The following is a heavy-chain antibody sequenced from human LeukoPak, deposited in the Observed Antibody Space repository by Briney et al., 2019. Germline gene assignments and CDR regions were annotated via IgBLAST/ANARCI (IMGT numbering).Heavy chain of an antibody. Sequence: PGGSLRLSCITSGFIFGSYAMSWVREAPGKGLEWVSSISSSSSYIYYADSVKGRFTISRDNAKNSLYLQMNSLRAEDTAVYYCARSYDFDYWGQGTLVTVSS. CDR1: GFIFGSYA. CDR2: ISSSSSYI. J-gene: IGHJ4*02. D-gene: IGHD1-26*01. CDR3: ARSYDFDY. V-gene: IGHV3-21*01.